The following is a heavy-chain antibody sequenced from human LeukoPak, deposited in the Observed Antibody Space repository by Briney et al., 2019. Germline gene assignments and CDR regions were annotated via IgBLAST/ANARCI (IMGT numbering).Heavy chain of an antibody. CDR3: ARYGYTYGTHDY. CDR2: IYYRGST. Sequence: SETLSLTCTVSGGSISSSSYYWGWIRQPPGTGLEWIGSIYYRGSTYYNPSLKSRVTISVDTSKNQFSLKLSSVTAADTAVYYCARYGYTYGTHDYWGQGTLVTVSA. J-gene: IGHJ4*02. CDR1: GGSISSSSYY. V-gene: IGHV4-39*07. D-gene: IGHD5-18*01.